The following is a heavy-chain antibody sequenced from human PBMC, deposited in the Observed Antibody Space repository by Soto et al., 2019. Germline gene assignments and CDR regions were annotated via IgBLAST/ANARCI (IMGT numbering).Heavy chain of an antibody. CDR2: IDWDDDK. Sequence: SGPTLVNPTQTLALTCTFSGFSLSTSGMCVSWIRQPPGKALEWLARIDWDDDKYYSTSLKTRLTISKDTSKNQVVLTMTNMDPVDTATYYCARSPYYYESSGYSTLHYDYWGQGTLVTVSS. V-gene: IGHV2-70*11. J-gene: IGHJ4*02. D-gene: IGHD3-22*01. CDR1: GFSLSTSGMC. CDR3: ARSPYYYESSGYSTLHYDY.